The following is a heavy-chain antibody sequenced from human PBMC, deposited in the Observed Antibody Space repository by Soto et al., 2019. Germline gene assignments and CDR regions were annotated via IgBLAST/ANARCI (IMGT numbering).Heavy chain of an antibody. CDR1: GFTFSSYA. CDR3: AKDGGSVCSGGTCYFQAPDD. Sequence: PGGSLRLSCAASGFTFSSYAMSWVRQAPGKGLEWVSGIDGSGRNTYYADSVKGRFTISRDNSKNTLSVQMDSLRVEDTALYYCAKDGGSVCSGGTCYFQAPDDWGQGTLVTVSS. J-gene: IGHJ4*02. CDR2: IDGSGRNT. V-gene: IGHV3-23*01. D-gene: IGHD2-15*01.